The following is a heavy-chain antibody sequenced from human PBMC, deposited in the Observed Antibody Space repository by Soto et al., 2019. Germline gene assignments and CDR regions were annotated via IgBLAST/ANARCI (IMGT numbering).Heavy chain of an antibody. CDR3: ARERGSGRY. D-gene: IGHD2-8*02. CDR2: INQAGNKK. V-gene: IGHV3-7*05. CDR1: GLTFRNYW. J-gene: IGHJ4*02. Sequence: EVQLVESGGDLVQPGGSLRLSWVTSGLTFRNYWLSWVRQAPGKGLEGVANINQAGNKKYYVDSVKGRFTISRDNAKNSLYLQMTSLKAEDTAVYYCARERGSGRYWGQGTLVTVSS.